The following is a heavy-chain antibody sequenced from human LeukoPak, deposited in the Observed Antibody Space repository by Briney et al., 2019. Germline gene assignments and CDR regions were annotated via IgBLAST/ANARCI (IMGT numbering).Heavy chain of an antibody. V-gene: IGHV1-69*13. D-gene: IGHD5-12*01. Sequence: SVKVSCKASGGTFSSYAISWVRQAPGQGLEWMGGIIPIFGTANYAQKFQGRVTITADESTSTAYMELSSLRSEDTAVYYCARVAPGGYDRNFDYWGQGTLVTVSS. J-gene: IGHJ4*02. CDR3: ARVAPGGYDRNFDY. CDR2: IIPIFGTA. CDR1: GGTFSSYA.